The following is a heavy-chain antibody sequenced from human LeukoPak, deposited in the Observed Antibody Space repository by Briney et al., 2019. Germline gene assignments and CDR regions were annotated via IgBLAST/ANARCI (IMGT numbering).Heavy chain of an antibody. J-gene: IGHJ4*02. CDR1: VYTFTGSY. CDR2: TDPSTGCT. D-gene: IGHD2-2*01. V-gene: IGHV1-2*02. Sequence: ASVNVSCKTSVYTFTGSYLHWLGQVRGQGLVCVAWTDPSTGCTKSAQQFEGRVTLTRDTSNSTGYRELRSLRLDDTATYYCARGGAFCSITTCHEFDHWGQGTLVIVSS. CDR3: ARGGAFCSITTCHEFDH.